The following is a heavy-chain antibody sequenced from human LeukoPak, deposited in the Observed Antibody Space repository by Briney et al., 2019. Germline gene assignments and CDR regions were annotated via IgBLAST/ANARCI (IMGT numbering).Heavy chain of an antibody. J-gene: IGHJ5*02. V-gene: IGHV1-69*04. Sequence: GASVKVSCKASGGTFSSYAISWVRQAPGQGLEWMGRIIPILGIANYAQKFQGRVTITADKSTSTAYMELSSLRSEDTAVYYCARTLTDCGGDCRFDPWGQGTLVTVSS. D-gene: IGHD2-21*02. CDR2: IIPILGIA. CDR1: GGTFSSYA. CDR3: ARTLTDCGGDCRFDP.